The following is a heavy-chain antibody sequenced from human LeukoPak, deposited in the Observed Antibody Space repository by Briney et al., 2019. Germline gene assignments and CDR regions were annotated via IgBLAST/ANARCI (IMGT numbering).Heavy chain of an antibody. Sequence: SETLPLTCTVSGGSISSYYWSWIRQPPGKGLEWIGYIYYSGSTNYNPSLKSRVTISVDTSKNQFSLKLSSVTAADTAVYYCARDGYSSSLDPWGQGTLVTVSS. D-gene: IGHD6-13*01. V-gene: IGHV4-59*01. CDR3: ARDGYSSSLDP. CDR1: GGSISSYY. CDR2: IYYSGST. J-gene: IGHJ5*02.